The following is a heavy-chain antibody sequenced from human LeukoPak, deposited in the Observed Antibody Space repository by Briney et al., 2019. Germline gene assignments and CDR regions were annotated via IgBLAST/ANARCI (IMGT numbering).Heavy chain of an antibody. Sequence: GASVKVSCKASGYTFTGYYMHWVRQAPGQGLEWMGWINPNSGGTNYAQRFQGRVTMTRDTSISTAYMELSRLRSDDTAVYYCASGYDSSGYYLHYWGQGTLVTVSS. CDR1: GYTFTGYY. V-gene: IGHV1-2*02. CDR3: ASGYDSSGYYLHY. CDR2: INPNSGGT. J-gene: IGHJ4*02. D-gene: IGHD3-22*01.